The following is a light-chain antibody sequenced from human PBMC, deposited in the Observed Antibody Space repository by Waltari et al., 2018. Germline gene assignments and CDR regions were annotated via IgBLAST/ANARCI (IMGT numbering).Light chain of an antibody. J-gene: IGLJ2*01. CDR2: DDN. CDR1: ALRQTY. CDR3: YSTDNSGNYRV. Sequence: HTPAPPVPPGQPAATTCSAGALRQTYASWYQQKSGQAPALVFYDDNKRASGIPERLSGSTSGTVATLSVSGAQVDDEADYYCYSTDNSGNYRVFGGGTKLTVL. V-gene: IGLV3-10*01.